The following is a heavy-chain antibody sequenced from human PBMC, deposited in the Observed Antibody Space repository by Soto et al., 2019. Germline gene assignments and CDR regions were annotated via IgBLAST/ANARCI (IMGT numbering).Heavy chain of an antibody. V-gene: IGHV4-61*01. Sequence: ASETLSLTCTVSGGSVSSGSYYWSWIRQPPGKGLEWIGYIYYSGSTNYNPSLKSRVTISVDTSKNQFSLKLSSVTAADTAVYYCARDRASRVSPPGAFYIWGKGTMVTVSS. CDR2: IYYSGST. CDR1: GGSVSSGSYY. J-gene: IGHJ3*02. CDR3: ARDRASRVSPPGAFYI. D-gene: IGHD6-6*01.